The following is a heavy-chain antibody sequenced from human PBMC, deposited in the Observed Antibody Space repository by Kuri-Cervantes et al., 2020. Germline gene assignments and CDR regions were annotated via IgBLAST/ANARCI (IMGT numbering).Heavy chain of an antibody. J-gene: IGHJ4*02. CDR2: ISVDGKHE. V-gene: IGHV3-30*07. CDR3: ARGLGYSSSCGVY. CDR1: GFAFSRFN. D-gene: IGHD6-13*01. Sequence: GESLKISCAASGFAFSRFNMHWVRQAPGKGLEWTAVISVDGKHEHYADSVTGRFSISRDNAKNSLYLQMNSLRAEDTAVYYCARGLGYSSSCGVYWGQGTLVTVSS.